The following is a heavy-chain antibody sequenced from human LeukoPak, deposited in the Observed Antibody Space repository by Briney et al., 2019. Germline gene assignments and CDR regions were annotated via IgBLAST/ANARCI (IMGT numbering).Heavy chain of an antibody. CDR1: GFTFSNAW. J-gene: IGHJ6*03. D-gene: IGHD3-22*01. Sequence: PGGSLRLSCAASGFTFSNAWMSWVRQAPGKGLEWVGRTKSKTDGGTTDYAAPVKGRFTISRDDSKNTLYLQMNSLKTEDTAVYYCTTHLWDYYDSSGHYYYYMDVWGKGTTVTVSS. CDR2: TKSKTDGGTT. V-gene: IGHV3-15*01. CDR3: TTHLWDYYDSSGHYYYYMDV.